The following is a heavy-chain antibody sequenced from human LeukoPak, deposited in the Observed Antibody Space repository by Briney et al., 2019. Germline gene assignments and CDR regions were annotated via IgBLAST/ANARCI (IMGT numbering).Heavy chain of an antibody. CDR2: ISYDGTNK. Sequence: GGSPRPSRAAPGFTFSSYVMPWVRHAPGKGLEWVAGISYDGTNKHYADSVKGRFTISRDNSKNTLFLQMNSLRPEDTAVHYCAKRGYSGYDLDYWGQGTLVTVSS. CDR1: GFTFSSYV. D-gene: IGHD5-12*01. J-gene: IGHJ4*02. V-gene: IGHV3-30*18. CDR3: AKRGYSGYDLDY.